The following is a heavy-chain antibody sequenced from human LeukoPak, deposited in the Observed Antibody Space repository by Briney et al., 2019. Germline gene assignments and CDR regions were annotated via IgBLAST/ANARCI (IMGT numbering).Heavy chain of an antibody. CDR3: ARDSSSYYGSFDY. D-gene: IGHD6-13*01. CDR2: IYYSGST. J-gene: IGHJ4*02. V-gene: IGHV4-59*01. Sequence: SETLSLTCTVSGGSISSYYWSWIRQPPGKGLEWIGYIYYSGSTNYNPSLKSRVTISVDTSRNQFSLKVSSVTAADTAVYYCARDSSSYYGSFDYWGRGTLVTVSS. CDR1: GGSISSYY.